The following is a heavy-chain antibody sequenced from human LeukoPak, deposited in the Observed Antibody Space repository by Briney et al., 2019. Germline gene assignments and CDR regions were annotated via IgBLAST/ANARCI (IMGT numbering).Heavy chain of an antibody. CDR2: ISRSGSTI. V-gene: IGHV3-48*03. Sequence: PGGSLRLSWAASGFTFSSYEMNWVRQAPGKGLEWVSYISRSGSTIYYADSVKGRFTISRDNAKNSLYLQMNSLRAEDTAVYYCAREVTMIVVPWFDPWGQGTLVTVSS. J-gene: IGHJ5*02. CDR3: AREVTMIVVPWFDP. D-gene: IGHD3-22*01. CDR1: GFTFSSYE.